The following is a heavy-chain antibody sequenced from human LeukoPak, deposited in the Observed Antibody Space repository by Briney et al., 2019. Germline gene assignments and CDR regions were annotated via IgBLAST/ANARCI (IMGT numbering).Heavy chain of an antibody. J-gene: IGHJ4*02. CDR3: TTDKPLWFGELVFDY. D-gene: IGHD3-10*01. CDR2: IKSKTDGGTT. CDR1: GFTFSNAW. Sequence: GGPLRLSCAASGFTFSNAWMSWVRQAPGKGLEWVGRIKSKTDGGTTDYAAPVKGRFTISRDDSKNTLYLQMNSLKTEDTAVYYCTTDKPLWFGELVFDYWGQGTLVTVSS. V-gene: IGHV3-15*01.